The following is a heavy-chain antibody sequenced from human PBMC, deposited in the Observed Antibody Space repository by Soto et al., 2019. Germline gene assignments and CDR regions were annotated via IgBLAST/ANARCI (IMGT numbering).Heavy chain of an antibody. CDR3: ARENSPGIAAAGTVY. CDR2: IYYSGST. Sequence: SETLSLTCTVSGGSISSGDYYWSWIRQPPGKGLEWIGYIYYSGSTYYNPSLKIRVTISVDTSKNQFSLKLSSVTAADTAVYYCARENSPGIAAAGTVYWGQGTLVTVSS. J-gene: IGHJ4*02. CDR1: GGSISSGDYY. D-gene: IGHD6-13*01. V-gene: IGHV4-30-4*01.